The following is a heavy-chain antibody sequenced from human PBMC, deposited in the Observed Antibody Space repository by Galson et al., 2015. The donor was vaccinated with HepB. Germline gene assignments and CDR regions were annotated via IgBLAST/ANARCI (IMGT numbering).Heavy chain of an antibody. CDR2: ISSSSSYT. D-gene: IGHD3-22*01. J-gene: IGHJ5*02. Sequence: SLRLSCAASGFTFSDYYMSWIRQAPGKGLEWVSYISSSSSYTNYADSVKGRFTISRDNAKNSLYLQMNSLRAEDTAVYYCAREEYYYDSSGYFVGQRFDPWGQGTLVTVSS. CDR3: AREEYYYDSSGYFVGQRFDP. V-gene: IGHV3-11*06. CDR1: GFTFSDYY.